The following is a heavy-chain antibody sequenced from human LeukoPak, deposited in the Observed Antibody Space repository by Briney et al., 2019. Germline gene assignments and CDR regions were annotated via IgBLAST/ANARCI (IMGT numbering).Heavy chain of an antibody. CDR1: GFTFSSYA. CDR2: ISYDGSNK. V-gene: IGHV3-30*04. CDR3: ARSSHYYFDY. J-gene: IGHJ4*02. Sequence: GGSLRLSCAASGFTFSSYAMHWVRQAPGKGLEWVAVISYDGSNKYYADSVKGRFTISRDNSKNTLYLQMNSLRAEDTAVYYCARSSHYYFDYWSQGTLVTVSS.